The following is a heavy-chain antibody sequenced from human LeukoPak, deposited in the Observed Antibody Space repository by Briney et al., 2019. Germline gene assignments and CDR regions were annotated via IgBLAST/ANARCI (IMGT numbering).Heavy chain of an antibody. CDR3: AGMDYYYYYMDV. J-gene: IGHJ6*03. Sequence: NPSETLSLTCPVSSGSISSYYWSWIRQPPGKGLEWIGYIYTSGSADYNPSLKSRVTISVDTSKNQFSLKLSSVTAADTTVYYCAGMDYYYYYMDVWGKGTPVTVSS. V-gene: IGHV4-4*09. CDR1: SGSISSYY. CDR2: IYTSGSA.